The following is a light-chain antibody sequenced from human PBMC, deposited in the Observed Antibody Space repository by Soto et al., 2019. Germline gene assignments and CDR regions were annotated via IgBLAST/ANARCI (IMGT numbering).Light chain of an antibody. CDR3: QQYNEWPIT. V-gene: IGKV3-15*01. Sequence: EVVMTQSPATLSRSPCERATLFCRASQGISSLLAWYQQKPGQASKLLIYRASFRHTGISARFSGSGSGTEFTLTITSLQSEDFAVYYCQQYNEWPITFGQGTRLEIK. CDR2: RAS. CDR1: QGISSL. J-gene: IGKJ5*01.